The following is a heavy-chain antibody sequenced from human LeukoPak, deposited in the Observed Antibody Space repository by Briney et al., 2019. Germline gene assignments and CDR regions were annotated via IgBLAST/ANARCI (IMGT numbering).Heavy chain of an antibody. V-gene: IGHV3-66*01. CDR3: ARDPLYCSSTSCSTGYYYGMDV. CDR1: GFTVSSNY. Sequence: GGSLRLSCAASGFTVSSNYISWVRQAPGKGLEWVSVIYSGGSTYYADSVKGRFTISRDNSKNTLYLQMNSLRAEDTAVYYCARDPLYCSSTSCSTGYYYGMDVWGQGTTVTVSS. D-gene: IGHD2-2*01. CDR2: IYSGGST. J-gene: IGHJ6*02.